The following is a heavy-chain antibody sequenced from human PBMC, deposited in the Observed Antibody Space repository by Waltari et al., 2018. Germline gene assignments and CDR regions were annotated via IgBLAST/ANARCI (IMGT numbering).Heavy chain of an antibody. CDR2: ISAYNGNT. CDR3: ARAFTFCSGGSCYLTWDYYYYMDV. CDR1: GYTFTSYG. Sequence: QVLLVQSGAEVKKPGASVKVSCKASGYTFTSYGISWVRQAPGQGLEWMGWISAYNGNTNYAQKLQGRVTMTTDTSTSTAYMELRSLRSDDTAVYYCARAFTFCSGGSCYLTWDYYYYMDVWGKGTTVTVSS. V-gene: IGHV1-18*01. J-gene: IGHJ6*03. D-gene: IGHD2-15*01.